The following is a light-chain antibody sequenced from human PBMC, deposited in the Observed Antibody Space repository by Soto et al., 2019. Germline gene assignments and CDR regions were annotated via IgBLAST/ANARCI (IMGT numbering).Light chain of an antibody. CDR1: SSDVGGYKH. CDR2: EVS. V-gene: IGLV2-14*01. Sequence: QSVLTQTASVSGSPGQSITISCTGTSSDVGGYKHVSWYQQHPGKAPKLMIYEVSNRPSGISIRFSGSKSGNTASLTISGLQAEDEADYYCSSHTSTNTLVFGTGTKLTVL. J-gene: IGLJ1*01. CDR3: SSHTSTNTLV.